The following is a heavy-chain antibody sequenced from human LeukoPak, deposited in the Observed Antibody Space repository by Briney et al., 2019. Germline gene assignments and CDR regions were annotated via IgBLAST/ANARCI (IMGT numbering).Heavy chain of an antibody. CDR3: ARAVAGDDAFDI. V-gene: IGHV5-51*01. CDR1: GYTFTSYW. J-gene: IGHJ3*02. D-gene: IGHD6-19*01. Sequence: KVSCKASGYTFTSYWIGWVRQMPGKGLEWMGIIYPGDSDTRYSPSFQGQVTISADKSISTAYLQWSSLKASDTAMYYCARAVAGDDAFDIWGQGTMVTVSS. CDR2: IYPGDSDT.